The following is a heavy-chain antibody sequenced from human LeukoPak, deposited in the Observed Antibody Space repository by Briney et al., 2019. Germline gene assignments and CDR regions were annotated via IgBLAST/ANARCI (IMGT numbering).Heavy chain of an antibody. D-gene: IGHD3-3*01. CDR3: ARGATIFGVVIKPADY. V-gene: IGHV4-30-4*01. Sequence: PSQTLSLTCTVSGGSISSGDYYWSWIRRPPGKGLEWLGYIYYSGSTYYNPSLKSRVTISVDTSKNQFSLKLSSVTAADTAVYYCARGATIFGVVIKPADYWGQGTLVTVSS. J-gene: IGHJ4*02. CDR1: GGSISSGDYY. CDR2: IYYSGST.